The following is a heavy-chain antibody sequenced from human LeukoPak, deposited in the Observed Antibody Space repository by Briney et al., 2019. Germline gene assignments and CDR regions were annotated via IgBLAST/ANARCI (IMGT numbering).Heavy chain of an antibody. V-gene: IGHV3-48*02. CDR1: GFTFSTYS. CDR2: ISSSSTAI. D-gene: IGHD3-9*01. CDR3: ARDFSLRYFDPFDY. J-gene: IGHJ4*02. Sequence: GGSLRLSCAASGFTFSTYSIKWVRQAPGKGLEWVSYISSSSTAIYYADSVKGRFTISRDNAKNSLYLQMNSLRDEDTAIYYCARDFSLRYFDPFDYWGQGTLVTVSS.